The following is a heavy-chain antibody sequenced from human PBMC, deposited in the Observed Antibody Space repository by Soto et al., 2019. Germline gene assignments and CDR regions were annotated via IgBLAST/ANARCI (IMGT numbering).Heavy chain of an antibody. CDR2: ISRSSSTI. CDR3: ARERSEDYYYGMDV. CDR1: GFSFSSYS. V-gene: IGHV3-48*02. J-gene: IGHJ6*02. Sequence: EVQLVESGGGSVQPGGSLRLSCAASGFSFSSYSMNWVRQAPGKGLEWLSYISRSSSTIYYAGSLKGRFTISRDNAKNSLYLQMNSLRDEDTAIYYCARERSEDYYYGMDVWGQGTTVTVSS.